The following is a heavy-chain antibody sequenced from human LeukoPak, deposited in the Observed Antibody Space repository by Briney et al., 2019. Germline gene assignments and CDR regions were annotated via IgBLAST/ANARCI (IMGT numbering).Heavy chain of an antibody. V-gene: IGHV3-7*01. J-gene: IGHJ3*02. D-gene: IGHD3-16*01. CDR1: GFTFSSYW. Sequence: PGGSLRLSCAASGFTFSSYWMSWVRQAPGKGLEWVANTKQDGSEKYYVDSVKGRFTISRDNAKNSLYLQMNSLRAEDTAVYYCAKDNIMITFGGVTEDAFDIWGQGTMVTVSS. CDR3: AKDNIMITFGGVTEDAFDI. CDR2: TKQDGSEK.